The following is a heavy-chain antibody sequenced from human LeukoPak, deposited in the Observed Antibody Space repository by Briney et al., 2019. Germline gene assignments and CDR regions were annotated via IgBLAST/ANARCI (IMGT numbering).Heavy chain of an antibody. CDR1: GFTFSSHA. CDR3: ARDGITMVRGVMIDFDY. CDR2: ISSSSTI. J-gene: IGHJ4*02. Sequence: PGGSLRLSCVTSGFTFSSHAMNWVRQAPGKGLEWASYISSSSTIYYADSVKGRFTISRDNAKNSVYLQMSSLRDEDTAVYYCARDGITMVRGVMIDFDYWGQGTRVTVSS. V-gene: IGHV3-48*02. D-gene: IGHD3-10*01.